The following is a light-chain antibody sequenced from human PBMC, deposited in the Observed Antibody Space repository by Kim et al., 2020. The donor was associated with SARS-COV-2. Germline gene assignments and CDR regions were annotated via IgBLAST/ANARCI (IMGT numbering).Light chain of an antibody. CDR3: QAWDSSTVV. CDR2: QDT. CDR1: KLGDKY. Sequence: VSPGQTASITCSGDKLGDKYACWYQQKPGQSPGLVIYQDTKRPSGIPERFSGSNSGNTATLTISGTQAMDEADYYCQAWDSSTVVFGGGTQLTVL. J-gene: IGLJ2*01. V-gene: IGLV3-1*01.